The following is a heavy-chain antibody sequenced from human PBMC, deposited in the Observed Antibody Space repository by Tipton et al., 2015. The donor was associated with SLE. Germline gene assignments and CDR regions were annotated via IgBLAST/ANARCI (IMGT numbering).Heavy chain of an antibody. J-gene: IGHJ5*02. CDR2: IYYSGST. CDR3: ARGKGWFDP. Sequence: TLSLTCAVSGYSISSGYYWGWIRQPPGKGLEWIGSIYYSGSTYYNPSLKSRVTISVDTSKNQFSLKLSSVTAADTALYYCARGKGWFDPWGQGTLVTVSS. CDR1: GYSISSGYY. V-gene: IGHV4-38-2*01.